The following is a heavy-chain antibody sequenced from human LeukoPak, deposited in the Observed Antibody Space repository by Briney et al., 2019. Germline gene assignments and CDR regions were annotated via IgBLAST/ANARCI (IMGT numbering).Heavy chain of an antibody. V-gene: IGHV5-10-1*01. CDR2: IDPSESYT. CDR1: GYSFTSYW. CDR3: ARHAEYSSSWDYFDY. J-gene: IGHJ4*02. D-gene: IGHD6-13*01. Sequence: GGPLRISCKGSGYSFTSYWISWVRQMPGKGLEGVGRIDPSESYTNYSPSFQGHVTISADKSISTAYLQWSSLKASDTAMYYCARHAEYSSSWDYFDYWGQGTLVTVSS.